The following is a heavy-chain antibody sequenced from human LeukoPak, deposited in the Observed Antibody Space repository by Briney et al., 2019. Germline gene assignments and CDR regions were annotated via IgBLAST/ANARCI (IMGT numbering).Heavy chain of an antibody. CDR2: IYHSGST. CDR3: ADSSGYYYFDY. J-gene: IGHJ4*02. D-gene: IGHD3-22*01. Sequence: PSGTLSLTCAVSGGSISSSNWWSWVRQPPGKGLEWIGEIYHSGSTNYNPSLKSRVTISVDTSKNQFSLKLSSVTAADTAVYYCADSSGYYYFDYWGQGTLVTVSS. V-gene: IGHV4-4*02. CDR1: GGSISSSNW.